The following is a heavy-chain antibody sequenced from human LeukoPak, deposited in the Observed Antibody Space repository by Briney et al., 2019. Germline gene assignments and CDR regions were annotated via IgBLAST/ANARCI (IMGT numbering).Heavy chain of an antibody. CDR1: GGTFSSYA. CDR3: ARDRILDTAMMRTYGMDV. V-gene: IGHV1-69*13. D-gene: IGHD5-18*01. J-gene: IGHJ6*02. Sequence: SVKVSCKASGGTFSSYAISWVRRAPGQGLEWMGGIIPIFGTANYAQKFQGRVTITADESTSTAYMELSSLRSEDTAVYYCARDRILDTAMMRTYGMDVWGQGTTVTVSS. CDR2: IIPIFGTA.